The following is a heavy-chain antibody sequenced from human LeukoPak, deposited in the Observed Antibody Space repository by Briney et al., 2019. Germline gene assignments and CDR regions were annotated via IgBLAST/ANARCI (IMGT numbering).Heavy chain of an antibody. CDR2: IYHSGST. D-gene: IGHD5-12*01. CDR3: ARDHGGGYGLLTDVNFDY. J-gene: IGHJ4*02. CDR1: GGSISSSNW. V-gene: IGHV4-4*02. Sequence: SETLSLTCAVSGGSISSSNWWSWVRQPPGKGLEWIGEIYHSGSTNYNPSLKSRVTISVDKSKNQFSLELSSVTAADTAVYYCARDHGGGYGLLTDVNFDYWGQGTLVTVSS.